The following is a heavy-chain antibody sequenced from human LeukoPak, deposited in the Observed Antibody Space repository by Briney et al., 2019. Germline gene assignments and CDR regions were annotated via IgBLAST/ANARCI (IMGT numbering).Heavy chain of an antibody. Sequence: ASEKVSCKTSGYTFTAYFMYWLRQAPGQGLESMGWINPNSGATGYTQNFQGRVTMTRDTSVSTIYMELSRLRSDDTAVYYCARDGVSPTPDFDYWGQGTLVTVSS. CDR1: GYTFTAYF. J-gene: IGHJ4*02. CDR2: INPNSGAT. CDR3: ARDGVSPTPDFDY. V-gene: IGHV1-2*02. D-gene: IGHD2-8*01.